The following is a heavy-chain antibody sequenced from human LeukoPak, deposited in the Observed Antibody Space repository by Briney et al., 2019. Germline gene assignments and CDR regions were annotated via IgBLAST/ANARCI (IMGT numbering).Heavy chain of an antibody. D-gene: IGHD3-3*01. CDR1: GFTFSSYS. CDR2: ISSSSNTI. V-gene: IGHV3-48*01. CDR3: ARDGFDFWSGYPTTVDY. Sequence: PGGSLRLSCVASGFTFSSYSMNWVRQSPGKGLEWVSYISSSSNTIYYADSVKGRFTISRDNANNSLYLQMNSLSAEDTAVYYCARDGFDFWSGYPTTVDYWGQGTLVTVSS. J-gene: IGHJ4*02.